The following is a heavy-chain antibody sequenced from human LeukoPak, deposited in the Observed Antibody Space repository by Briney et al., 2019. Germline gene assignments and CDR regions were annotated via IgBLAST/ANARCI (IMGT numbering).Heavy chain of an antibody. CDR1: GFTFSSYW. CDR3: ARVPRRYSSGRDAFDI. Sequence: GGSLRLSCAASGFTFSSYWMHWVRQAPGKGLVWVSRINSDGSSTSYADSVKGRFTISRDNAKNALYLQMNSLRAEDTAVYYCARVPRRYSSGRDAFDIWGQGTMVTVSS. J-gene: IGHJ3*02. CDR2: INSDGSST. D-gene: IGHD6-19*01. V-gene: IGHV3-74*01.